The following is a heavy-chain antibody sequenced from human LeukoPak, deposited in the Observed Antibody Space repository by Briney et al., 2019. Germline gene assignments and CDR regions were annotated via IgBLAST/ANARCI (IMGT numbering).Heavy chain of an antibody. Sequence: PSETLSLTCTVSGGSISSYYWSWIRQPPGKGLEWIGYIYYSGSTNYNPSLKSRVTISVDTSKNQFSLKLSSVTAADTAVYYCAREIPAGTGGWFDPWGQGTLVTVSS. J-gene: IGHJ5*02. V-gene: IGHV4-59*01. CDR1: GGSISSYY. D-gene: IGHD2-8*02. CDR3: AREIPAGTGGWFDP. CDR2: IYYSGST.